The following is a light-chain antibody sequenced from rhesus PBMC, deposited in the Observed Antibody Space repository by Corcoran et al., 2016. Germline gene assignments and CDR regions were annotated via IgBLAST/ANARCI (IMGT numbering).Light chain of an antibody. CDR3: SSYAGSNTYI. V-gene: IGLV2-32*02. Sequence: QAALTQPRSVSGSPGQSVTSSCTGTSSDIGGYKYVSWYQQHPGTAPKLMIYEVSKRPSGVSDRFSGSKSGNTASLTISGLQAEDEADYYCSSYAGSNTYIFGAGTRLTVL. CDR1: SSDIGGYKY. J-gene: IGLJ1*01. CDR2: EVS.